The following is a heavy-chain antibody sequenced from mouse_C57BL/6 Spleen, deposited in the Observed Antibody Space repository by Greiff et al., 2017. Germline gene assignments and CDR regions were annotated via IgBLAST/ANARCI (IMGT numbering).Heavy chain of an antibody. CDR2: IDPSDSYT. Sequence: GQLRQPGAELVMPGASVKLSCKASGYTFTSYWMHWVKQRPGQGLEWIGEIDPSDSYTNYNQKFKGKSTLTVDKSSSTAYMQLSSLTSEDSAVYYCARWLLREDYAMDYRGKGTSVTASS. D-gene: IGHD2-3*01. V-gene: IGHV1-69*01. CDR3: ARWLLREDYAMDY. CDR1: GYTFTSYW. J-gene: IGHJ4*01.